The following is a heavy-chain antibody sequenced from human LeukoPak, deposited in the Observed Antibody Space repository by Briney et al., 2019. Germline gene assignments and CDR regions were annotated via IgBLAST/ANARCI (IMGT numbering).Heavy chain of an antibody. CDR1: GYTFTGYY. J-gene: IGHJ4*02. D-gene: IGHD5-24*01. CDR3: AREVDRDAFNRHFDY. CDR2: INPNSGVT. V-gene: IGHV1-2*06. Sequence: ASVKVSCKASGYTFTGYYMHWVRQAPGQGLEWMGPINPNSGVTNYAQKFQGRVTMTRDTSISTAYMELSSLRSDDTAVYYCAREVDRDAFNRHFDYWGQGTLVTVSS.